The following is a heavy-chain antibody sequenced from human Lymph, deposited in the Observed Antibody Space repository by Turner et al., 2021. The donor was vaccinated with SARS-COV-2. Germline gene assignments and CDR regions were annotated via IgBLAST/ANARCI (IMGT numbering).Heavy chain of an antibody. J-gene: IGHJ4*02. V-gene: IGHV3-53*01. D-gene: IGHD4-17*01. CDR1: GFTVSSNY. CDR2: IYSGGST. CDR3: ARVLPYGDYFDY. Sequence: EVQLVKSGGGLIQPGGSLRLSCAASGFTVSSNYMTWVRQAPGKVLEWVSLIYSGGSTYYADSVKGRFTISRDNSKNTLYLQMNSLRADDTAVYYCARVLPYGDYFDYWGQGTLVTVSS.